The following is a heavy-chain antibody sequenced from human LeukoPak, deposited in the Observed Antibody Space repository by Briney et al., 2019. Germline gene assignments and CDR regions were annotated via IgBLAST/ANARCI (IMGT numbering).Heavy chain of an antibody. CDR1: GGSFSGCY. CDR2: INHSGST. D-gene: IGHD3/OR15-3a*01. V-gene: IGHV4-34*01. Sequence: TSETLSLTCAVYGGSFSGCYWSWIRQPPGKGLEWIWEINHSGSTNYNPSLKSRVTISVDTSKNQFSLKLSSVTAADTAVYYCARHRDADWENIPTWFDPWGQGTLVTVSS. J-gene: IGHJ5*02. CDR3: ARHRDADWENIPTWFDP.